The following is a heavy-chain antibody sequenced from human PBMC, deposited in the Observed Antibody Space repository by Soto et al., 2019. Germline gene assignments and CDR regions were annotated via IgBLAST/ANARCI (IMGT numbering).Heavy chain of an antibody. V-gene: IGHV3-53*01. J-gene: IGHJ4*02. D-gene: IGHD4-17*01. CDR1: GFTVGTNY. Sequence: EVQLVESGGDLVQPGGSLRLSCAASGFTVGTNYLNWVRQAPGKGLEWVSSIYGNGGTYYADSVRGRFTASRDNSKNTLYLQMNSLSAEDTAVYYCATRVETTGRYLFDYWGQGTLVTVSS. CDR2: IYGNGGT. CDR3: ATRVETTGRYLFDY.